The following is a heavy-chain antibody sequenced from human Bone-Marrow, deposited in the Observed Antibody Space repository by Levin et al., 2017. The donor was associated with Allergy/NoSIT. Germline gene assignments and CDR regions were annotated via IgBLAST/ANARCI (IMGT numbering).Heavy chain of an antibody. Sequence: SETLSITCNAATDYTRDYYWSWIRQPPGQGLEWIGHVYNRGSTNYNPSLESRVIISEDRSKKQFSLKLTSVTAEDTAIYYCVSSLDPHWFDSWSQGTLVTVSP. CDR3: VSSLDPHWFDS. J-gene: IGHJ5*01. CDR1: TDYTRDYY. D-gene: IGHD2/OR15-2a*01. V-gene: IGHV4-59*01. CDR2: VYNRGST.